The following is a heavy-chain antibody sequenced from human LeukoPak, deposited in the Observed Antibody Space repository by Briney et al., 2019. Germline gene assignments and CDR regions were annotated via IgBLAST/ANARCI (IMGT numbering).Heavy chain of an antibody. CDR2: ICGSGGIT. CDR3: AKGNRYCSGGSCYPYYYYYGMDV. Sequence: PGGSLRLSCAASGFTFSSYAMSWVRQAPGKGLEWVSAICGSGGITYYADSVQGRFTISRDNSKNTLYLQMNSLRAEYTAVYYCAKGNRYCSGGSCYPYYYYYGMDVWGQGTTVTVSS. CDR1: GFTFSSYA. D-gene: IGHD2-15*01. J-gene: IGHJ6*02. V-gene: IGHV3-23*01.